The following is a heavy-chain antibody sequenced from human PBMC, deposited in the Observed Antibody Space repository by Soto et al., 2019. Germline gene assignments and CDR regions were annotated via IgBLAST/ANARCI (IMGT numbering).Heavy chain of an antibody. CDR1: GGSISSYY. V-gene: IGHV4-59*01. D-gene: IGHD3-3*01. CDR3: ARVNDFWTGYYSTNWFDP. J-gene: IGHJ5*02. CDR2: IYYSGST. Sequence: PSETLCLTCTVSGGSISSYYWTWIRQPPGKGLEWIGYIYYSGSTNHNPSLKSRVTISVDTSKNQFSLKLSSVTAADTAVYYCARVNDFWTGYYSTNWFDPWGQGTLVTVSS.